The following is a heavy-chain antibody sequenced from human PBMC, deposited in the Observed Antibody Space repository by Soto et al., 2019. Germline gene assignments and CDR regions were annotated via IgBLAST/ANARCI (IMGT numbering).Heavy chain of an antibody. CDR2: VPYTGAQT. Sequence: EVQLLESGGGLVQPGGYLRLSCTASGFNFGNYAMGWARQAPGKGLEWLSSLAVPYTGAQTYYADSVAGRLTVSTDDSKNTLYLELNSLRAEDTAVYYCAKDWGRIAVAGWTDWGPGTLVTVSS. J-gene: IGHJ4*02. CDR1: GFNFGNYA. D-gene: IGHD6-19*01. V-gene: IGHV3-23*01. CDR3: AKDWGRIAVAGWTD.